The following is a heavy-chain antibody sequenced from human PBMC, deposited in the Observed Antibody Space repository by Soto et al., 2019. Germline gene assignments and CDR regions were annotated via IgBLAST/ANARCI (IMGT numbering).Heavy chain of an antibody. D-gene: IGHD2-2*01. Sequence: ASVKVSCKASGYTFTRYDINWVRQAAGQGVAWMGWVTPKSGNTGYAQKFQGRVTMTRSTSMSTAHMELSSLKSDDTAVYYCARMICPCTTTSCSDYYYGLDVWGQGTTVTVSS. J-gene: IGHJ6*02. CDR1: GYTFTRYD. V-gene: IGHV1-8*01. CDR2: VTPKSGNT. CDR3: ARMICPCTTTSCSDYYYGLDV.